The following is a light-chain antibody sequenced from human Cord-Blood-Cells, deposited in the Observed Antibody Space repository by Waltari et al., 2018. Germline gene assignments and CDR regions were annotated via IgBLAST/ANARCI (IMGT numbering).Light chain of an antibody. CDR1: SSDVGGHNY. Sequence: QSALTQPASVSGSPGQSITISCTGPSSDVGGHNYVSWYQQHPGKAPKLMIYDVSNRPSGVSNRFSGSKSGNTASLTISGLQAEDEADYYCSSYTSSSTRVFGGGTKLTVL. V-gene: IGLV2-14*01. J-gene: IGLJ3*02. CDR2: DVS. CDR3: SSYTSSSTRV.